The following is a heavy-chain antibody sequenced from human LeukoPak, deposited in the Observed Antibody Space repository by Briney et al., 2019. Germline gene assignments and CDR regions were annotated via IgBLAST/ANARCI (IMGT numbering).Heavy chain of an antibody. Sequence: GDSLRLSYAPSGFTFSTSSMNWVRPAPGKGLEWVSYISGSSSTIYYADSVKGRFTISRDHAQKSLYLEMNRLRDEDTAMYYCARDYYGCFDYWGQGVLVTVSS. J-gene: IGHJ4*02. CDR1: GFTFSTSS. D-gene: IGHD3-10*01. V-gene: IGHV3-48*02. CDR3: ARDYYGCFDY. CDR2: ISGSSSTI.